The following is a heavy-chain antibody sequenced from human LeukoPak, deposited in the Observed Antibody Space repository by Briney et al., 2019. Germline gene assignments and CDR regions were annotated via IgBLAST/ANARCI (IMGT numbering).Heavy chain of an antibody. D-gene: IGHD1-26*01. V-gene: IGHV3-48*03. CDR1: GFTFSSYE. CDR3: ARVSDGTDY. Sequence: GGSLRLSCAASGFTFSSYEMSWVRQAPGKGLEWVSSISSTGGTIYYVDSVKGRFTISRDNAKNSLYLQMNSLRAEDTAVYYCARVSDGTDYWGQGTLVTVSS. J-gene: IGHJ4*02. CDR2: ISSTGGTI.